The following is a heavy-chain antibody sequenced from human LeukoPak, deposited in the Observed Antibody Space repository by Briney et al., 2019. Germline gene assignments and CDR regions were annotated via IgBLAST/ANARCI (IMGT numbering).Heavy chain of an antibody. CDR2: IRSKANSYAT. Sequence: GGSLRLSCAASGFTFSGSAMRWVRQASGRGLEWVGRIRSKANSYATAYAASVKGRFTISRDDSKNTAYLQMNSLKTEDTAVYYCTRQGQWWGQGTLVTVSS. V-gene: IGHV3-73*01. CDR3: TRQGQW. D-gene: IGHD6-19*01. CDR1: GFTFSGSA. J-gene: IGHJ4*02.